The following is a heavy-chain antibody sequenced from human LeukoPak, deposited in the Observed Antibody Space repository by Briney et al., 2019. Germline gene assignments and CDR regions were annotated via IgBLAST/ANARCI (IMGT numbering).Heavy chain of an antibody. CDR1: GFTFNSYG. J-gene: IGHJ6*02. Sequence: PGGSLRLSCAASGFTFNSYGMHWVRQAPGKGLEWVAVISYDGSNKYYADSVKGRFTISRDNSKNTLYLQMNSLRAEDTAVYYCAKGLYGSGSYFYYYGMDVWGQGTTVTVSS. V-gene: IGHV3-30*18. CDR3: AKGLYGSGSYFYYYGMDV. CDR2: ISYDGSNK. D-gene: IGHD3-10*01.